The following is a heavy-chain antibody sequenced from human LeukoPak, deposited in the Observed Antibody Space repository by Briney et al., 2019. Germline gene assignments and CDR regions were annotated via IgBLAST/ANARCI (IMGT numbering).Heavy chain of an antibody. Sequence: SETLSLTCTVSGDSISSYFWSWIRQPPGKGLEWIGYFHDSGSANYNPSLKSRITMSVDTSKNQFSLDLGSVTAADTAIYYCARLSYGYDPYFFDYWGHGTLVTVSS. CDR2: FHDSGSA. CDR3: ARLSYGYDPYFFDY. J-gene: IGHJ4*01. CDR1: GDSISSYF. V-gene: IGHV4-59*08. D-gene: IGHD5-12*01.